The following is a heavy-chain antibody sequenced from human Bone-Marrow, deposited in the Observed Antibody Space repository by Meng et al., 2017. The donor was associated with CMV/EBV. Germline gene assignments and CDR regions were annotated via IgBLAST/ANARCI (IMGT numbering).Heavy chain of an antibody. CDR1: GFTFSSYA. V-gene: IGHV1-69*05. CDR2: IIPIFGTA. Sequence: KISCAASGFTFSSYAISWVRQAPGQGLEWMGGIIPIFGTANYAQKFQGRVTITTDESTSTAYMELSSLRSEDTAVYYCARADSYYSYGLDIWGQGTLVTVSS. CDR3: ARADSYYSYGLDI. J-gene: IGHJ4*02. D-gene: IGHD5-18*01.